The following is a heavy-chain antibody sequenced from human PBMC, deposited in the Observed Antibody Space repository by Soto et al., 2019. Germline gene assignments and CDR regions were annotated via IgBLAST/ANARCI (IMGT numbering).Heavy chain of an antibody. J-gene: IGHJ4*02. Sequence: GGSLRLSCAASGFTFSSYWMSWVRQAPGKGLEWVANIKQDGSEKYYVDSVKGRFTISRDNAKNSLYLQMNSLRAEDTAVYYCARGWGYSYGYPFDYWGQGTLVTVSS. V-gene: IGHV3-7*01. CDR2: IKQDGSEK. CDR3: ARGWGYSYGYPFDY. D-gene: IGHD5-18*01. CDR1: GFTFSSYW.